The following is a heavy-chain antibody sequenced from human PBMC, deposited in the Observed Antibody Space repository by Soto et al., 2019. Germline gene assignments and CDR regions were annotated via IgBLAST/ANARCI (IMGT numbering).Heavy chain of an antibody. J-gene: IGHJ6*02. V-gene: IGHV3-23*01. D-gene: IGHD5-18*01. Sequence: PGGSLRLSCAASGFTFSSYAMSWVRQAPGKGLEWVSAISGSGGSTYYADSVEGRFTISRDNSKNTLYQQMNSLRAEDTAVYYCAKLAQLWLRDYYYGMDVWGQGTTVTVSS. CDR3: AKLAQLWLRDYYYGMDV. CDR2: ISGSGGST. CDR1: GFTFSSYA.